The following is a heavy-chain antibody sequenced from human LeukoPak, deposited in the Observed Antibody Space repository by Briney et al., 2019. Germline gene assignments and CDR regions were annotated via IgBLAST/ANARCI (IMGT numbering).Heavy chain of an antibody. Sequence: GGSLRLSCAASGFTFSRYAMSWVRQAPGKGLEWVSAISGSGGSTYYADSVKGRFTISRDNSKNTLYLQMNSLRAEDTAVYYCAKSPPNYYDSSGPPDAFDIWGQGTMVTVSS. CDR2: ISGSGGST. CDR1: GFTFSRYA. J-gene: IGHJ3*02. CDR3: AKSPPNYYDSSGPPDAFDI. V-gene: IGHV3-23*01. D-gene: IGHD3-22*01.